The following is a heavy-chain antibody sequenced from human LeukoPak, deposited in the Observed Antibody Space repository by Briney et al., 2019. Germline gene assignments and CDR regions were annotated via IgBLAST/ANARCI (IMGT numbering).Heavy chain of an antibody. Sequence: GASVKVSCKASGYTFTGYYMHWVRQAPGQGLEWMGWINPNSGGTNYAQKFQGRVTITRDMSTSTAYMELSSLRSEDTAVYYCAADPAGGSGGDSDWGQGTLVTVSS. CDR1: GYTFTGYY. CDR2: INPNSGGT. V-gene: IGHV1-2*02. J-gene: IGHJ4*02. D-gene: IGHD2-21*02. CDR3: AADPAGGSGGDSD.